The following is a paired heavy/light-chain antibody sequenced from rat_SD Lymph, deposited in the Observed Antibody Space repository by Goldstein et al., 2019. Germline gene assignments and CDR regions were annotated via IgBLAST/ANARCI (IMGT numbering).Heavy chain of an antibody. J-gene: IGHJ3*01. V-gene: IGHV1-18*01. Sequence: EVQLQQSGPELQRPGASVKLSCKASGYTFTEYYMYWVKQRPKQSLELIGRIDPEDGSTDYVEKFKNKATLTADTSSNTAYMQLSSLTSEDTATYFCARSGYGYGLSFAYWGQGTLVTVSS. CDR2: IDPEDGST. CDR1: GYTFTEYY. D-gene: IGHD1-6*01. CDR3: ARSGYGYGLSFAY.
Light chain of an antibody. CDR3: QQSYSLPLT. CDR1: QGISTS. V-gene: IGKV5S2*01. J-gene: IGKJ5*01. Sequence: DIVLTQSPATLSVTPGESVSLSCRASQGISTSIHWYQQKSNESPRLLIKYASQSISGIPSRFSGSGSGTDFTLSINRVESEDFSVYYCQQSYSLPLTFGSGTKLEIK. CDR2: YAS.